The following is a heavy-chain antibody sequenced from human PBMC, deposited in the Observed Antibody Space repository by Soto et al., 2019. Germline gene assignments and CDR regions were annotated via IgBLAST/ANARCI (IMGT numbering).Heavy chain of an antibody. CDR2: ISAYNGNT. Sequence: GASVKVSCKASGYTFTSYGISWVRQAPGQGLEWMGWISAYNGNTNYAQKLQGRVTMTTDTSTSTAYMELRSLRSDDTAVYYCARDCSSTSCYGFGYSSRWGIDYWGPGTLVTLSS. J-gene: IGHJ4*02. CDR1: GYTFTSYG. V-gene: IGHV1-18*01. D-gene: IGHD2-2*01. CDR3: ARDCSSTSCYGFGYSSRWGIDY.